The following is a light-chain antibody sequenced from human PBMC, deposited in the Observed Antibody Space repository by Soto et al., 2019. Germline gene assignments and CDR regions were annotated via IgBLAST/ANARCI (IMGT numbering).Light chain of an antibody. CDR1: QSLLHSNGYNY. V-gene: IGKV2-28*01. J-gene: IGKJ3*01. CDR2: AGS. Sequence: EIVMTQSPLSLPVIPGEPASISCKSSQSLLHSNGYNYLDWYLQKPGQSPQLLIYAGSNRASGVHDRFSGSGSGTDFTLKISRVEAEDVAVYYCMQALQAPFTFGPGTKVDIK. CDR3: MQALQAPFT.